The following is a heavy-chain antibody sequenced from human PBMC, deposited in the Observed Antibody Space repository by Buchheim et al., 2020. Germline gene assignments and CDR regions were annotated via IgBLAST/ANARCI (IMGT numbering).Heavy chain of an antibody. Sequence: QVQLVQSGAEVKRPGASVKASCRTSGYSFIDYYIHWVRQAPGQGLEWMGRTNPNSGATDYARQFRGRVTLTRDTSINTAYMEVTGLTTDDTAMYYCARDRVGPTDYWGQGT. J-gene: IGHJ4*02. CDR3: ARDRVGPTDY. V-gene: IGHV1-2*06. CDR2: TNPNSGAT. D-gene: IGHD1-26*01. CDR1: GYSFIDYY.